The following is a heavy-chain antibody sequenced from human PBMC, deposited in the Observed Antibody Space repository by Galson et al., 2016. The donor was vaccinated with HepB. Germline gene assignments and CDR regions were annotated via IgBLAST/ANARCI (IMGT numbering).Heavy chain of an antibody. D-gene: IGHD1-1*01. V-gene: IGHV1-69*04. CDR3: ARLQLERRYYFDF. Sequence: SVKVSCKASGGTFSSYAISWVRQAPGQGLEWMGRIISILGIKTYAQKFQGRVTITAGKSTSTAYMELSSLRSEDTAVYYCARLQLERRYYFDFWGQGTLVTVSS. CDR1: GGTFSSYA. CDR2: IISILGIK. J-gene: IGHJ4*02.